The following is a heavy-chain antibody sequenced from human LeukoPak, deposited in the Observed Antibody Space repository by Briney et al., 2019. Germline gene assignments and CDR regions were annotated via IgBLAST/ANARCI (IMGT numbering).Heavy chain of an antibody. CDR1: GGSFSGYY. CDR2: INHSGST. CDR3: AREGERRFDP. V-gene: IGHV4-34*01. Sequence: SETLPLTCAVYGGSFSGYYWSWIRQPPGKGLEWIGEINHSGSTNYNPSLKSRVTISVDTSKNQFSLKLSSVTAADTAVYYCAREGERRFDPWGQGTLVTVPS. J-gene: IGHJ5*02.